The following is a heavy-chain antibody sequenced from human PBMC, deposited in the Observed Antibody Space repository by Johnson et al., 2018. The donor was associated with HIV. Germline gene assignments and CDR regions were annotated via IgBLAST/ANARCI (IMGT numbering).Heavy chain of an antibody. J-gene: IGHJ3*02. CDR1: GFTFRTFP. V-gene: IGHV3-30-3*01. CDR2: ISYDGSNK. D-gene: IGHD4-23*01. CDR3: ARTVVGSSYDAFDI. Sequence: QVQLVESGGGVVQPGRSLRLSCAASGFTFRTFPMHWVRQAPGKGLEWMAFISYDGSNKYYADSVKGRFTISRDNSKNTLYLQMNSLRAEDTAVYYCARTVVGSSYDAFDIWGQGTMVTVSS.